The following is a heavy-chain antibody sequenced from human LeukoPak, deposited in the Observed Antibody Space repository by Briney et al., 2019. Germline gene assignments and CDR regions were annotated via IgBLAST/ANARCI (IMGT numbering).Heavy chain of an antibody. CDR3: AKDPPRGDGYQPNFFDS. J-gene: IGHJ4*02. Sequence: GGSLRLSCAASGFTFTTYAMSWVRQAPGKGLEWVATISGSGSNTYYADSVKGRFTISRDNSKSTLFLEMNSLRAEDTAVYYCAKDPPRGDGYQPNFFDSWGQGTLVTVSS. D-gene: IGHD5-24*01. CDR2: ISGSGSNT. CDR1: GFTFTTYA. V-gene: IGHV3-23*01.